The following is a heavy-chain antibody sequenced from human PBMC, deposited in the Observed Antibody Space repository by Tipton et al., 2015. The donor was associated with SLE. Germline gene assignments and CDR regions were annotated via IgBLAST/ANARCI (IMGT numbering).Heavy chain of an antibody. D-gene: IGHD4-17*01. J-gene: IGHJ4*02. CDR1: GDSISTGSDY. CDR3: ARVDGAYDQYYLDY. CDR2: IYYSGNT. V-gene: IGHV4-61*03. Sequence: TLSLTCTVSGDSISTGSDYWSWIRQPPGKGLEWIGYIYYSGNTKYNPSLKSRVTISVDTSKNHFSLNLTSVTAADTAVYYCARVDGAYDQYYLDYWGQGTLVTVSS.